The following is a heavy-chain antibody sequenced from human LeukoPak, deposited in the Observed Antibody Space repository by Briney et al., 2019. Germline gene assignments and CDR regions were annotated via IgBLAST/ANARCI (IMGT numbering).Heavy chain of an antibody. J-gene: IGHJ4*02. Sequence: GGSLRLSCAASGFTFSDYIMNWVRQAPGKGLEWVSYISSSSTTIFYADSVKGRFTISRDNAKNSLFLQMNGLRDEDTALYYCARERVIAAAGDGFDSWGQGTLVTVSS. CDR1: GFTFSDYI. D-gene: IGHD2-21*01. CDR2: ISSSSTTI. V-gene: IGHV3-48*02. CDR3: ARERVIAAAGDGFDS.